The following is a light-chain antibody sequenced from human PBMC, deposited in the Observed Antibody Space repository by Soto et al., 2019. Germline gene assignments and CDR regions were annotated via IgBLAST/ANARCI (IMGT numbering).Light chain of an antibody. Sequence: QSVLTQPASVSGSPGQSITISCTGTNSDLGSDNLVSWFQQHPGKVPKVMIYDGTKRPSGVSDRFSGSKSDNTASLTISGLQDEDEGDYYCCSYAGDYMFVFGTGTKVTVL. CDR2: DGT. J-gene: IGLJ1*01. V-gene: IGLV2-23*01. CDR1: NSDLGSDNL. CDR3: CSYAGDYMFV.